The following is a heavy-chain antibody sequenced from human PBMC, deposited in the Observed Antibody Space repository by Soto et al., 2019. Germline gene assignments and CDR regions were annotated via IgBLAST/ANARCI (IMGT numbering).Heavy chain of an antibody. CDR1: GGLFSSYP. D-gene: IGHD3-22*01. V-gene: IGHV1-69*01. J-gene: IGHJ4*02. Sequence: QGQLVQSGAEVQKPGSSVKVSCKASGGLFSSYPISWVRQFPGQGLEWMVGIIPVFQTAYYTQRFQGRFTIPADESTNTAYMELSSLRSEDTAIYYCARGGSGYTWFNEFWGQGTLVTVSS. CDR3: ARGGSGYTWFNEF. CDR2: IIPVFQTA.